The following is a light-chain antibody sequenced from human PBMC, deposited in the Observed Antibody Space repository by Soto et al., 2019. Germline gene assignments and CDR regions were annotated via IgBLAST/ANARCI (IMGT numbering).Light chain of an antibody. Sequence: QAASVSGSPGQSITISCSGTSNDVGGYNYVSWYQQHPDKAPKLIIFDVRYRPSGVSSRFSASKSGNTASLTISGLQAEDEADYYCNSFTGSKTFVFGTGTKLTVL. CDR3: NSFTGSKTFV. CDR2: DVR. CDR1: SNDVGGYNY. V-gene: IGLV2-14*03. J-gene: IGLJ1*01.